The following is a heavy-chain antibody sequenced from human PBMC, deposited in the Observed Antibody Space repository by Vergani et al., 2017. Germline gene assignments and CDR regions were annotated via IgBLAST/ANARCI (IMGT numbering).Heavy chain of an antibody. CDR1: VFTLDDYA. V-gene: IGHV3-9*01. J-gene: IGHJ6*03. CDR3: ARALATATIFGVVTTPYYYYYYMDV. CDR2: ISWNSGSI. Sequence: VQLVESGGGVVQPGGSLRLSCAASVFTLDDYAMHWVRQAPGKGLEWVSGISWNSGSIGYAGSVKGRFTISRDNAKHSLYLQRNSLRSEDTAVYYCARALATATIFGVVTTPYYYYYYMDVWGKGTTVTVSS. D-gene: IGHD3-3*01.